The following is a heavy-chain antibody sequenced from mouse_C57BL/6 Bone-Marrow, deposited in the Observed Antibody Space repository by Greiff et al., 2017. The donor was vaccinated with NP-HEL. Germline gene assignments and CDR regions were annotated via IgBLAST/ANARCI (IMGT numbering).Heavy chain of an antibody. V-gene: IGHV14-2*01. CDR2: IDPEDGET. CDR1: GFNIKDYY. CDR3: ARGYYGSSYRNYAMDY. Sequence: EVQLVESGAELVKPGASVKLSCTASGFNIKDYYMHWVKQRTEQGLEWIGRIDPEDGETKYAPKFQGKATITADTSSNTAYLQLSSLTSEDTAVYYCARGYYGSSYRNYAMDYWGQGTSVTVSS. J-gene: IGHJ4*01. D-gene: IGHD1-1*01.